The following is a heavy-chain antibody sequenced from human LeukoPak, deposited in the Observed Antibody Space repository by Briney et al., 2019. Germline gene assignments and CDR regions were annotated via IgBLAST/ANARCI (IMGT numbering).Heavy chain of an antibody. Sequence: SETLSLTCTVSGVSISSSSYYWGWIRQPPGKGLEWIGSIYYSGSTYYNPSLKSRVTISVDTSKNQFSLKLSSVTAADTAVYYCARHRWDYGDEKGFDYWGQGTLVTVSS. D-gene: IGHD4-17*01. V-gene: IGHV4-39*01. CDR2: IYYSGST. J-gene: IGHJ4*02. CDR3: ARHRWDYGDEKGFDY. CDR1: GVSISSSSYY.